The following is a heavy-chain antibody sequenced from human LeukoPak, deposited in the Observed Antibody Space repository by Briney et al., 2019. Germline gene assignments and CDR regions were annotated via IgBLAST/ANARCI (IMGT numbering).Heavy chain of an antibody. D-gene: IGHD2-15*01. J-gene: IGHJ4*02. CDR3: ARTQYCSGGSCYPYYFDY. Sequence: PSETLFLTCTVSGGSISTYYWSWIRQPPGKGLEWIGYIYYTGSTNYSPSLKSRVTISVDTSKNQFSLKLSSVTAADTAVYFCARTQYCSGGSCYPYYFDYWGQGTLVTVSS. CDR2: IYYTGST. V-gene: IGHV4-59*01. CDR1: GGSISTYY.